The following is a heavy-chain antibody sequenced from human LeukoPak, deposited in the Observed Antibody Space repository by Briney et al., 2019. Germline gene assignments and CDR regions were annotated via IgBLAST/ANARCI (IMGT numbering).Heavy chain of an antibody. CDR1: GFTFSSYE. J-gene: IGHJ4*02. V-gene: IGHV3-48*03. Sequence: GGSLRLSCAASGFTFSSYEMHWVRQAPGKGLEWVSYIDISDSSVYYAGSVKGRFTISRDNAKNSLYLQMNSLRAEDTGVYYCAVGASGYDSLDYWGQGTLVTVSS. CDR2: IDISDSSV. D-gene: IGHD5-12*01. CDR3: AVGASGYDSLDY.